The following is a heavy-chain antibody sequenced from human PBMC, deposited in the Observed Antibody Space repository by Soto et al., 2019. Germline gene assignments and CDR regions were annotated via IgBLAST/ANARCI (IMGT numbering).Heavy chain of an antibody. J-gene: IGHJ6*02. CDR3: ARQTTPTTVTTGFYYYGMDV. CDR2: ISSSSSYI. CDR1: GFTFSSYS. D-gene: IGHD4-17*01. V-gene: IGHV3-21*01. Sequence: EVQLVESGGGLVKPGGSLRLSCAASGFTFSSYSMNWVRQAPGKGLEWVSSISSSSSYIYYADSVKGRFTISRDNAKNSLYLQMNSLRAEDTAVYYCARQTTPTTVTTGFYYYGMDVWGQGTTVTVSS.